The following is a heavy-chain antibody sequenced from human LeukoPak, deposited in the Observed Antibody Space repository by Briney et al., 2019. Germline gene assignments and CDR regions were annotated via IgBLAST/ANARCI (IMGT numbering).Heavy chain of an antibody. Sequence: GGSLRLSCAASGFTFSSFAMTWVRQAPGKGLEWVAVISYDGSNKYYADSVKGRFTISRDNSKNTLYLQMNSLRAEDTAVYYCAKDIKRGLRYYFDYWGQGTLVTVSS. D-gene: IGHD4-17*01. CDR3: AKDIKRGLRYYFDY. J-gene: IGHJ4*02. CDR2: ISYDGSNK. CDR1: GFTFSSFA. V-gene: IGHV3-30*18.